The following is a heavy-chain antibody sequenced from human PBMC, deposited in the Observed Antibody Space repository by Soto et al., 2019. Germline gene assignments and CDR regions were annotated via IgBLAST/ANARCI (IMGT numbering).Heavy chain of an antibody. V-gene: IGHV3-33*01. Sequence: GGSLRLSCAASGGNFSSYGMHWVRQAPGKGLEWVAVIWYDGSNKYYADSVKGRFTISRDNSKNTLYLQMNSLRAEDTAVYYCARDARRITMVRGVTYYFDYWGQGTLVTVSS. J-gene: IGHJ4*02. CDR3: ARDARRITMVRGVTYYFDY. CDR2: IWYDGSNK. CDR1: GGNFSSYG. D-gene: IGHD3-10*01.